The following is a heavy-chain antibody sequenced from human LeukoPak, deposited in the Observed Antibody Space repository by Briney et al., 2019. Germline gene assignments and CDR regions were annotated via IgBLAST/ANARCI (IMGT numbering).Heavy chain of an antibody. CDR1: GFSFDGYA. D-gene: IGHD3-22*01. CDR2: ISWNSATI. J-gene: IGHJ4*02. CDR3: AKGGPDSSGTPRQGYFDF. V-gene: IGHV3-9*01. Sequence: PGRSLRLSCAASGFSFDGYAMHWVRQAPGKGLEWGSGISWNSATIGYAVSVKRRFTISRDNAKTSVYLEMNSLRAEDTALYYCAKGGPDSSGTPRQGYFDFWGQGTLVTVSS.